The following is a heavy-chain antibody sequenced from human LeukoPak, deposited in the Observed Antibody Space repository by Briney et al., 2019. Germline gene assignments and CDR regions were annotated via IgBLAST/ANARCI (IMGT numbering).Heavy chain of an antibody. J-gene: IGHJ4*02. CDR1: GFSLSSYA. CDR3: ARTSGWYGVS. Sequence: GSLRLSCAASGFSLSSYAMSWVRQAPGKGLEWVSAISSTDAGTYHADSVRGRFTISRDSSKNTLYLQMNSLRAEDTAVYYCARTSGWYGVSWGQGTLVTVSS. CDR2: ISSTDAGT. V-gene: IGHV3-23*01. D-gene: IGHD6-19*01.